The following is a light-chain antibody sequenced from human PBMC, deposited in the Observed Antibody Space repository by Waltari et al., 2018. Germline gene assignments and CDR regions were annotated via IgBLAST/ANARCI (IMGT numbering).Light chain of an antibody. CDR3: SSFSSSTAGI. CDR2: DVS. V-gene: IGLV2-14*01. CDR1: SSAIGAFNF. Sequence: QSGLTQPASVSGSPGQSITISCAATSSAIGAFNFIPWYQQRPGKAPELLVYDVSHRPSGVSTRFSGSKSDNTAALTISGLQAEDEAVYYCSSFSSSTAGIFGGGTKVTVL. J-gene: IGLJ2*01.